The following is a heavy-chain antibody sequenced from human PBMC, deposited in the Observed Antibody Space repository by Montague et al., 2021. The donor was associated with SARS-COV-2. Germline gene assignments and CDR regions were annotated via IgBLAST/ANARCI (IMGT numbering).Heavy chain of an antibody. CDR3: ARTVGSDDAFDV. J-gene: IGHJ3*01. CDR1: GGSITSSTYY. V-gene: IGHV4-39*02. D-gene: IGHD4-11*01. Sequence: SETLSLTCTVSGGSITSSTYYWGWIRQPPGKGLEWIVSIYYGGNNFYNLSLKSRVAISVDTSKNHFSLKLSSVTAADTAVYYRARTVGSDDAFDVWGQGTMVTVYS. CDR2: IYYGGNN.